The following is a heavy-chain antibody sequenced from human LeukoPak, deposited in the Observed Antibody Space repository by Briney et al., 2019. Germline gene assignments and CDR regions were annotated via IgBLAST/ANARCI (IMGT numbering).Heavy chain of an antibody. CDR2: IYYTAST. CDR3: ARDSAYGMDV. D-gene: IGHD3-10*01. V-gene: IGHV4-59*01. CDR1: GGSISSYY. Sequence: SETVSLTCTVSGGSISSYYWSWIRQPPGKGLEWIGYIYYTASTNYNPSLKSRVTISVDTSKNQFSLKLSSVTAADTAVYYCARDSAYGMDVWGQGTTVTVSS. J-gene: IGHJ6*02.